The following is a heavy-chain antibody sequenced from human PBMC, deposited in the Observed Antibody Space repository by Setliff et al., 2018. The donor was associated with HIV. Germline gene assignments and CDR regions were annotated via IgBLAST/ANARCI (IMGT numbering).Heavy chain of an antibody. D-gene: IGHD2-21*01. CDR1: GGSFTSRSYY. V-gene: IGHV4-39*07. CDR3: ARVVGLSALDY. J-gene: IGHJ4*02. Sequence: SETLSLTCTVSGGSFTSRSYYWGWIRQPPGKGLEWIGSIFYSGITYYNPSLKSRVTISVDTSKNQFSLKLTSVTAADTAVYYCARVVGLSALDYWGQGTLVTVSS. CDR2: IFYSGIT.